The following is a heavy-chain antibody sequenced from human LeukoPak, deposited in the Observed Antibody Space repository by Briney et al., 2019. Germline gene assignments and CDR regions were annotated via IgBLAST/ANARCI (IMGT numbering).Heavy chain of an antibody. V-gene: IGHV3-33*01. J-gene: IGHJ4*02. D-gene: IGHD6-13*01. CDR2: IWYDGSNK. CDR3: ARDAGRQSTTWYSDY. Sequence: GGSLRLSCAASGFIFSNYGMNWVRQAPGKGLEWVASIWYDGSNKNYADSVKGRFTISRDNSKNTMYLQMNRLRAEDTAVYYCARDAGRQSTTWYSDYWGQGTLVTVSS. CDR1: GFIFSNYG.